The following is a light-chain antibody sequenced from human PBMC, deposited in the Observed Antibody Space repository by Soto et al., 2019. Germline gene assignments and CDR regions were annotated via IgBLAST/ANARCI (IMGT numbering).Light chain of an antibody. CDR1: QGVSRK. V-gene: IGKV3-15*01. J-gene: IGKJ4*01. CDR3: QQYHTYPIT. Sequence: DIVMTQSPATLSLAPGERVTFSCRARQGVSRKLAWYQHKPGHAPRLLISVASTRATGIPARFSGSGSGTEFTLTISSLQSEDCAIYYCQQYHTYPITFGGGTKMEIK. CDR2: VAS.